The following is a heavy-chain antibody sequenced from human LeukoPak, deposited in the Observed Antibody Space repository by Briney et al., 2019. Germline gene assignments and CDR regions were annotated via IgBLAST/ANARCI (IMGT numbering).Heavy chain of an antibody. D-gene: IGHD3-9*01. J-gene: IGHJ3*02. CDR2: ISWNGGSR. CDR1: GFSFDEYA. V-gene: IGHV3-9*03. CDR3: VKDRYDILTDYNAFDI. Sequence: GGSLRLSCAASGFSFDEYAMHWVRQAPGKGLEWVSGISWNGGSRGYEDSVKGRFTISRDNAKNSLYLQMNSLRPEDMALYNCVKDRYDILTDYNAFDIWGQGTMVTVSS.